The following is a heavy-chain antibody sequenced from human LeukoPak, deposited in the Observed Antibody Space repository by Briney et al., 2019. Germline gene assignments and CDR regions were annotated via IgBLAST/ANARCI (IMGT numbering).Heavy chain of an antibody. J-gene: IGHJ4*02. CDR1: GGSFSGFY. Sequence: SETLSLTCAVHGGSFSGFYWTWMRQPPGKEPEWIGEIKHGGITKYHPSLNSRVTMSEDTSNNQFSLKLTSVAAADTAVYYCARGLGEGYPDYWGPGTLVTVSS. CDR2: IKHGGIT. D-gene: IGHD5-24*01. V-gene: IGHV4-34*01. CDR3: ARGLGEGYPDY.